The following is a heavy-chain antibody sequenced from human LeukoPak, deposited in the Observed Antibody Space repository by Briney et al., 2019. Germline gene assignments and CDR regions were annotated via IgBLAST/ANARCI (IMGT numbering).Heavy chain of an antibody. D-gene: IGHD3-10*01. CDR3: ATSGFGELLPYH. Sequence: GGSLRLSCAASGFSVSINSMTWVRQAPGKGLEWVSIIYSGGSTYYADSVKGRFTISRDNSKNTLSLQMNSLRSQDTAVYYCATSGFGELLPYHWGQGTLVTVSS. J-gene: IGHJ5*02. CDR2: IYSGGST. CDR1: GFSVSINS. V-gene: IGHV3-53*01.